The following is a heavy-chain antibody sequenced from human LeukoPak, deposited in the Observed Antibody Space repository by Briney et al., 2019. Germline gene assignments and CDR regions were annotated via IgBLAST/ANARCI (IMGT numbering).Heavy chain of an antibody. CDR1: GYTFTTYA. V-gene: IGHV7-4-1*02. J-gene: IGHJ5*02. Sequence: ASVKVSCKASGYTFTTYARNWVRQAPGQGLEWMGWINTNTGNPTYAQGFTGRFVFFLDTSVSTAYLQISSLKAEDTAVYYCARRGYSYGYYWFDPWGQGTLVTVSS. D-gene: IGHD5-18*01. CDR3: ARRGYSYGYYWFDP. CDR2: INTNTGNP.